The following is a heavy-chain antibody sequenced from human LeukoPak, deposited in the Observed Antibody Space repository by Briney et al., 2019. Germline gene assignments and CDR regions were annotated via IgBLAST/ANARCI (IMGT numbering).Heavy chain of an antibody. J-gene: IGHJ5*02. CDR1: GGSVSSGSYY. CDR2: IYYSGST. D-gene: IGHD3-22*01. Sequence: SETLSLTCTVSGGSVSSGSYYWSWIRQPPGKGLGWIGYIYYSGSTNYNPSLKSRVTISVDTSKNQFSLKLSSVTAADTAVYYCARAGMYYYDSSGYYNWFDPWGQGTLVTVSS. V-gene: IGHV4-61*01. CDR3: ARAGMYYYDSSGYYNWFDP.